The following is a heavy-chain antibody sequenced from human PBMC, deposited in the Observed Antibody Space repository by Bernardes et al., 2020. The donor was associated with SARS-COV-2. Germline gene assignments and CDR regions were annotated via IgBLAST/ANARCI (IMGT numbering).Heavy chain of an antibody. CDR2: ISSSSSYI. CDR1: GFTFSSYS. Sequence: GGSLRLSCAASGFTFSSYSMNWVRQAPGKGLEWVSSISSSSSYIYYADSVKGRFTISRDNAKNSLYLQMNSLRAEDTAVYYCAQDYYDSSGSIGDCYWGQGTLVTVSS. J-gene: IGHJ4*02. CDR3: AQDYYDSSGSIGDCY. V-gene: IGHV3-21*01. D-gene: IGHD3-22*01.